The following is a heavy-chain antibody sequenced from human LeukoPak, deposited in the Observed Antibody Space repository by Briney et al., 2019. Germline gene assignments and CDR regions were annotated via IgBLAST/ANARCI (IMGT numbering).Heavy chain of an antibody. D-gene: IGHD1-26*01. CDR1: GFTFDDYA. CDR2: ISWNSGSI. Sequence: GGSLRLSCAASGFTFDDYAMHWVRQAPGKGLEWVSGISWNSGSIGYADSVKGRFTISRDNAKNSLYLQMNSLRAEDTAVYYCARAYSGSYLFDYWGQGTLVTVSS. CDR3: ARAYSGSYLFDY. J-gene: IGHJ4*02. V-gene: IGHV3-9*01.